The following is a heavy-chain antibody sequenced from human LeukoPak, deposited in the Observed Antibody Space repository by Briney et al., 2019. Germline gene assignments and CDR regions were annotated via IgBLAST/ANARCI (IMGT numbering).Heavy chain of an antibody. V-gene: IGHV1-8*01. J-gene: IGHJ4*02. CDR1: GYTFSTYD. CDR2: MNPNSGNT. Sequence: ASVKVSCKASGYTFSTYDINWVRQASGQGLESMGWMNPNSGNTGHAQKFQGRVTMTRSTSINTAYMELSSLKSDDTAVYYWARGVGGAAARLVYRGQGTPVTVSS. D-gene: IGHD6-6*01. CDR3: ARGVGGAAARLVY.